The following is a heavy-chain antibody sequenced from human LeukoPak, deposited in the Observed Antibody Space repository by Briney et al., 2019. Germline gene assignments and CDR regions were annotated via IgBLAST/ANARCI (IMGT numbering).Heavy chain of an antibody. D-gene: IGHD3-22*01. J-gene: IGHJ4*02. Sequence: SCKASGYTFTGYYMHWVRQAPCKGLEWVALIWYDGSNKYYADSVKGRFTISRDNSKNTLYLQMNSLRADDTAVYYCARDVFTTYDTGGGYFDYWGQGTLVTVSS. CDR3: ARDVFTTYDTGGGYFDY. CDR2: IWYDGSNK. CDR1: GYTFTGYY. V-gene: IGHV3-33*01.